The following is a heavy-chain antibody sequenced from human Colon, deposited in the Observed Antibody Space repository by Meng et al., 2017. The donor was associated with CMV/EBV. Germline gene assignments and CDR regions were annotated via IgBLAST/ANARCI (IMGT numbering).Heavy chain of an antibody. J-gene: IGHJ5*02. CDR3: TRAAEGRRGVHP. D-gene: IGHD6-25*01. Sequence: ASAGGCIISNHCWTWLGPPPGIGLKCIGNYYHTGNTSYTPTHESHDTISVDKSDNHFSVKLSSVTAADTAVYYCTRAAEGRRGVHPWGQGTLVTVSS. CDR2: YYHTGNT. CDR1: GGCIISNHC. V-gene: IGHV4-4*02.